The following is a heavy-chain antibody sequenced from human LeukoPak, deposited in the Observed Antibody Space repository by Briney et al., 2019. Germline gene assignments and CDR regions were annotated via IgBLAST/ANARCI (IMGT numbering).Heavy chain of an antibody. J-gene: IGHJ5*02. CDR2: IYSGGST. D-gene: IGHD3-10*01. CDR1: GFTVSSNY. Sequence: GGSLRLSCAASGFTVSSNYMSWVRQAPGKGLEWVSVIYSGGSTYYADSVKGRFTISRDNSKNTLYLQMNSLRAEDTAVYYCAGLWFGELGHWFDPWGQGTLVTVSS. V-gene: IGHV3-53*01. CDR3: AGLWFGELGHWFDP.